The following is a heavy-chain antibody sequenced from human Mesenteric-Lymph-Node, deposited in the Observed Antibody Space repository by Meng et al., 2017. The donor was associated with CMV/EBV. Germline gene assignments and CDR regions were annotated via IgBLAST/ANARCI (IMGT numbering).Heavy chain of an antibody. CDR1: GFTFSSYW. CDR3: ARDSAPAK. J-gene: IGHJ4*02. V-gene: IGHV3-74*01. CDR2: INRDGSST. D-gene: IGHD2-2*01. Sequence: LRLSCAASGFTFSSYWMHWVRQAPGKGLVWVSRINRDGSSTSYADSVKGRFTVSRDNAKNTLYLQMNSLRAEDTAVFYCARDSAPAKWGQGTLVTVSS.